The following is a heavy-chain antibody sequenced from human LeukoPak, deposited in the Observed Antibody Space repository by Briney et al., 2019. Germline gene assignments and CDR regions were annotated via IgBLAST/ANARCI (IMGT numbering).Heavy chain of an antibody. Sequence: GGSLRLSCEASGFTFTSYAMSWVRQAPGKGLEWVSGIGGSGTTTYYADSVKGRFTISRDNSKNAPYLQMNSLRAEDTAIYYCARELWFDYWGQGTLVTVSS. CDR1: GFTFTSYA. CDR3: ARELWFDY. D-gene: IGHD5-18*01. J-gene: IGHJ4*02. CDR2: IGGSGTTT. V-gene: IGHV3-23*01.